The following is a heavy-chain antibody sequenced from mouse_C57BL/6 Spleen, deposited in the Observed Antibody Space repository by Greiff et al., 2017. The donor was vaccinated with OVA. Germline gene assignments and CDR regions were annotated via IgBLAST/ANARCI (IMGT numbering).Heavy chain of an antibody. Sequence: QVQLQQPGAELVMPGASVKLSCKASGYTFASYWMHWVKQRPGQGLEWIGELDPSDSYTNYNQKFKGKSTLTVDKSSSTAYMQLSSLTSEDSAVYYCARGGTSMDYWGQGTSVTVSS. CDR3: ARGGTSMDY. V-gene: IGHV1-69*01. J-gene: IGHJ4*01. CDR1: GYTFASYW. CDR2: LDPSDSYT. D-gene: IGHD3-3*01.